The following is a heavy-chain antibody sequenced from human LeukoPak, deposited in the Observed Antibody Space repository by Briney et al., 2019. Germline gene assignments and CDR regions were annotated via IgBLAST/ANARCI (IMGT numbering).Heavy chain of an antibody. CDR2: IGYDGSEI. D-gene: IGHD3-22*01. Sequence: GGSLRLSCATSGFTFSTYGMHWVRQAPGKGLEWAAFIGYDGSEIHYADSVKGRFTISRDNSKNTVHLQMGGLRGEDTAVYYCAKRGKDSPGYYNYFDSWGQGTLVTVSS. CDR3: AKRGKDSPGYYNYFDS. J-gene: IGHJ4*02. V-gene: IGHV3-30*02. CDR1: GFTFSTYG.